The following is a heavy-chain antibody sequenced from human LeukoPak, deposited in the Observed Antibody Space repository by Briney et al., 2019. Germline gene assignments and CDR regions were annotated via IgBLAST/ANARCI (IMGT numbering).Heavy chain of an antibody. CDR3: AKDDRWLQFCC. Sequence: GGSLRLSCVASGFTFSRHGMNGVRQAPGKGLEWVSGIIPSGHTTYYADSVRGRFTISRDNSRNTVYLQMNSLRAEDTAVYYCAKDDRWLQFCCWGQGTLVTVSA. J-gene: IGHJ4*02. CDR2: IIPSGHTT. D-gene: IGHD5-24*01. V-gene: IGHV3-23*01. CDR1: GFTFSRHG.